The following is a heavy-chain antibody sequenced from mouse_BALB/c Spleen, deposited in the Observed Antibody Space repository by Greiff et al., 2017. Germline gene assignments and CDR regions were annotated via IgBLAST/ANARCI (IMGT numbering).Heavy chain of an antibody. CDR3: AREDRYFDV. CDR2: ISYDGSN. J-gene: IGHJ1*01. V-gene: IGHV3-6*02. CDR1: GYSITSGYY. Sequence: ESGPGLVKPSQSLSLTCSVTGYSITSGYYWNWIRQFPGNKLEWMGYISYDGSNNYNPSLKNRISITRDTSKNQFFLKLNSVTTEDTATYYCAREDRYFDVWGAGTTVTVSS.